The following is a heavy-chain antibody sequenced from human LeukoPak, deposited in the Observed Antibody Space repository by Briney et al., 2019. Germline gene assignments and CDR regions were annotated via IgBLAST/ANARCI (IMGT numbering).Heavy chain of an antibody. Sequence: AGGSLRLSCAASGFTFSSYAMSWVRQAPGKGLEWVSAISGSGGSTYYADSVKGRFTISRDNSKNTLYLQMNSLRAEDTAVYYCAKEGGGRGLRYFDWLMRYYSYMDVWGKETTVTASS. CDR2: ISGSGGST. CDR3: AKEGGGRGLRYFDWLMRYYSYMDV. J-gene: IGHJ6*03. CDR1: GFTFSSYA. D-gene: IGHD3-9*01. V-gene: IGHV3-23*01.